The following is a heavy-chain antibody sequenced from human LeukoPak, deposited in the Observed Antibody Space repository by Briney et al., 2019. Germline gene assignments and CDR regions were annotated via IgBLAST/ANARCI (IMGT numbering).Heavy chain of an antibody. D-gene: IGHD2-15*01. CDR1: GFTFNNYA. J-gene: IGHJ4*02. CDR3: AKGSQWLLRGGAYFDS. CDR2: MSGVGGTT. V-gene: IGHV3-23*01. Sequence: GGSLRLSCEASGFTFNNYAMSWVRQAPGKGLEWVSAMSGVGGTTYYAASVRGRFTISRDNSMNILSLQMSSLRVDDTAIYYCAKGSQWLLRGGAYFDSWGQGTPVSVSS.